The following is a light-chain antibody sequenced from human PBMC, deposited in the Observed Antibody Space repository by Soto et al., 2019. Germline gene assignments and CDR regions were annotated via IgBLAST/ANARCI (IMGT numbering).Light chain of an antibody. CDR3: MKSLRFQLT. CDR2: LGS. CDR1: QSLLHSNGYNY. V-gene: IGKV2-28*01. Sequence: DIVMTQSPPSLPVTPGEPASISCRSDQSLLHSNGYNYVDWYLQKPGQSPQLLIYLGSNRASGVPDRYSGSGYGTDFTLKISRVEYEDVGVYYCMKSLRFQLTFGGGTKVECK. J-gene: IGKJ4*01.